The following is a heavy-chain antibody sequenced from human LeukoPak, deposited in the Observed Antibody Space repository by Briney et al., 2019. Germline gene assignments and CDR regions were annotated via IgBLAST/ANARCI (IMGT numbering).Heavy chain of an antibody. J-gene: IGHJ4*02. CDR3: ARLSQTPDYYTLGGYYYLGY. V-gene: IGHV1-8*01. D-gene: IGHD3-10*01. CDR2: MNPNTGRT. CDR1: RYTFTSYD. Sequence: ASVKVSCEASRYTFTSYDINWIREAAGHGLEWMGWMNPNTGRTGYAQKFQGRITMTRDTSINTAYVELTNLRSEDTAIYYCARLSQTPDYYTLGGYYYLGYWGQGTPVTVSS.